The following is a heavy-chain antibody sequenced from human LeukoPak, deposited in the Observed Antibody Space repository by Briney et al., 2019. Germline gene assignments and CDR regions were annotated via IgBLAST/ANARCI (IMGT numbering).Heavy chain of an antibody. CDR3: ARNYYDSDSEAFDI. Sequence: GGSLRLSCAASGFTFSSYSMNWVRQARGKGLEWASSISSSSSYIYYADSVKGRFTISRDNAKNSLYLQMNSLRAEDTAVYYCARNYYDSDSEAFDIWGQGTMVTVSS. V-gene: IGHV3-21*01. CDR2: ISSSSSYI. D-gene: IGHD3-22*01. J-gene: IGHJ3*02. CDR1: GFTFSSYS.